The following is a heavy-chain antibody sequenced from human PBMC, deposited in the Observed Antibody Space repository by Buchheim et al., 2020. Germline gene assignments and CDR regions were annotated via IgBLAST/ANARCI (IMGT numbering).Heavy chain of an antibody. Sequence: QVQLQESGPGLVKPSQTLSLTCTVSGGSISSGGYYWSWIRRHPGKGLEWIGYIYYSESTYYNPSLKSRVTITVATSTHQFSLKLSSVTAADTAVYYCARGYWNDVIFFDYWGQGTL. V-gene: IGHV4-31*03. D-gene: IGHD1-1*01. CDR1: GGSISSGGYY. J-gene: IGHJ4*02. CDR2: IYYSEST. CDR3: ARGYWNDVIFFDY.